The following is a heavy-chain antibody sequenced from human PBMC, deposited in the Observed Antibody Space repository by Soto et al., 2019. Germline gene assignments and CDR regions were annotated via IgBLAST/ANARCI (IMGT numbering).Heavy chain of an antibody. D-gene: IGHD6-6*01. V-gene: IGHV3-73*01. Sequence: PGGSLRLSCAASGFTFSGSAMHWVRQASGKGLEWVGRIRSKANSYATAYAASVKGRFTISRDDSKNTAYLQMNSLKTEDTAVYYCTLLYSSSSEGGNYYYYYGMDVWGQGTTVTVSS. CDR3: TLLYSSSSEGGNYYYYYGMDV. CDR2: IRSKANSYAT. J-gene: IGHJ6*02. CDR1: GFTFSGSA.